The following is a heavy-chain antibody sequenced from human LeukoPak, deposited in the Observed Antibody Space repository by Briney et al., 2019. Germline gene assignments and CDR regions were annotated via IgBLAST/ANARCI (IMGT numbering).Heavy chain of an antibody. CDR1: GGSISGYY. D-gene: IGHD3-22*01. CDR3: ARWYRRDGYYFSYWYFDL. CDR2: IYTSGST. J-gene: IGHJ2*01. Sequence: PSETLSLTCTVSGGSISGYYWSWIRQPAGKGLEWIGRIYTSGSTNYNPSLKSRVTMSVDTSKNQFSLKLSSVTAADTAVYYCARWYRRDGYYFSYWYFDLWGRGTLVTVSS. V-gene: IGHV4-4*07.